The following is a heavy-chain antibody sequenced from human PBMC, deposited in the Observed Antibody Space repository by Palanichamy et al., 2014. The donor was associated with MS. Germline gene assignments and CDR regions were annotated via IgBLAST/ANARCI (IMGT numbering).Heavy chain of an antibody. V-gene: IGHV5-51*01. Sequence: IYPGDSDTRYSPSFQGQVTISADKSISTAYLQWSSLKASDTVMYYCARRLPGGYCFDYWGQGTLVTVSS. CDR3: ARRLPGGYCFDY. J-gene: IGHJ4*02. CDR2: IYPGDSDT. D-gene: IGHD3-22*01.